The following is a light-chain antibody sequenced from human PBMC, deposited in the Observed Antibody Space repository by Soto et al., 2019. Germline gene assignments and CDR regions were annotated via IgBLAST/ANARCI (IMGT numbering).Light chain of an antibody. CDR2: KAS. Sequence: DIQMTQSPSTLSASVGDRFTITCRASQSISSWLAWYQQKPGTAPKLLIYKASSLQSGVPSRFSGSGSGTEFTLTISSLQPDDFATYYCQQYVTAFRSFGQGTKVDI. J-gene: IGKJ1*01. CDR1: QSISSW. V-gene: IGKV1-5*03. CDR3: QQYVTAFRS.